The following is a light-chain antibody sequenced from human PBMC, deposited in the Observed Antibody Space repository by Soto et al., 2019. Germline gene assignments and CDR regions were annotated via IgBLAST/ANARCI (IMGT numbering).Light chain of an antibody. CDR3: QQYGTAPPMYA. CDR1: QSVSSSY. V-gene: IGKV3-20*01. CDR2: GAS. Sequence: EIVLTQSPGTLSLSPGERATLSCRASQSVSSSYLAWYQQKPGQAPRLLIYGASSKATGIPDRFSGSGSGTDFTLTISSMETEDFAVYYCQQYGTAPPMYAFGQGTKLEIK. J-gene: IGKJ2*01.